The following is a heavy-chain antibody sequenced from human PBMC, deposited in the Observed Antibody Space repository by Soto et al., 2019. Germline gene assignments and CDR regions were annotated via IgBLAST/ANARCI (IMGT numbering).Heavy chain of an antibody. CDR1: GFRFSDYG. J-gene: IGHJ3*01. D-gene: IGHD3-16*01. V-gene: IGHV1-18*01. Sequence: QDQLVQSGAALRKPGASVRVSCRASGFRFSDYGFNWLRQAPGQGLEWMGWISDFNGNTETAQGLKDRVNMTTDSSTTTAHMDLTNLTTEDTDIYYYARSYYLDDAFDVWGQGTMVTVSS. CDR3: ARSYYLDDAFDV. CDR2: ISDFNGNT.